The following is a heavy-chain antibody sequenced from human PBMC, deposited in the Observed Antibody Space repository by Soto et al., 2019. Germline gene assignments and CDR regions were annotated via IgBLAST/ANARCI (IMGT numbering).Heavy chain of an antibody. Sequence: SVKVSCKTSGFTFSSSAVHWVRQARGHRLQWIGWIDVGSANANYAHMLQERVTISRDMSTSTAYMELRSLRSDDTAVYYCARVPALYDFPSEPPLVFSSHWGQGTLVTVSS. CDR1: GFTFSSSA. J-gene: IGHJ4*02. D-gene: IGHD3-3*01. CDR3: ARVPALYDFPSEPPLVFSSH. V-gene: IGHV1-58*01. CDR2: IDVGSANA.